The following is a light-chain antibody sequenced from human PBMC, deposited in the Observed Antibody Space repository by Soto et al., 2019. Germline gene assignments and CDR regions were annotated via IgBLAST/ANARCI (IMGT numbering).Light chain of an antibody. Sequence: QSVLTQPASVSGSPGQSITISCTGTSRDVGGYNYVSWYQQHPGKAPKLIIYDVSNRPSGVSNRFSGSKSGNTASLAISGLQAEDEADYYCSSYPSSSTVFGGGTKLTVL. V-gene: IGLV2-14*01. CDR2: DVS. CDR3: SSYPSSSTV. CDR1: SRDVGGYNY. J-gene: IGLJ2*01.